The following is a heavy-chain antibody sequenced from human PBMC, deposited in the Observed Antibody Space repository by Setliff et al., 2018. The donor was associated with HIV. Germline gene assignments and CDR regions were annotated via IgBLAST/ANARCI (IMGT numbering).Heavy chain of an antibody. J-gene: IGHJ3*01. D-gene: IGHD3-3*01. CDR1: GGSISSGSYF. CDR3: ARPLTTSYNFWGDAFGF. CDR2: SHHSGSS. V-gene: IGHV4-39*01. Sequence: PSETLSLTCNVSGGSISSGSYFWGWIRQPPGKGLEWIGSSHHSGSSSYNPSLRSRATISVDTSKNQFSLKLTSVTAADTAVYYCARPLTTSYNFWGDAFGFWGQGTMVTVSS.